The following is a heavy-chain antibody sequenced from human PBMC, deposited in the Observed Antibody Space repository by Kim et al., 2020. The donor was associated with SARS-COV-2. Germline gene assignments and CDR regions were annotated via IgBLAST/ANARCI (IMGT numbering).Heavy chain of an antibody. CDR2: ISSSGSTI. V-gene: IGHV3-48*01. D-gene: IGHD1-26*01. J-gene: IGHJ3*02. CDR1: GFTFSSYT. CDR3: MRGYSGSSTDAFDI. Sequence: GGSLRLSCAASGFTFSSYTMNWVRQAPGKGLEWVSYISSSGSTIYYADSVKGRFTISRDNAKNSLCLQMNSLRAEDTAVYYCMRGYSGSSTDAFDIWGQGRMVTVSS.